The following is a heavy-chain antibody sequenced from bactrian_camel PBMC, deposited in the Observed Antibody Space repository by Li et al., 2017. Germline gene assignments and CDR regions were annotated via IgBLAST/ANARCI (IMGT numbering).Heavy chain of an antibody. CDR2: IYPRYGNT. CDR1: GDLYSNTC. Sequence: VQLVESGGGSVQVGGSLRISCVASGDLYSNTCMGWFRQAPGKKREGVAYIYPRYGNTYYDDSVKGRFAISRDLPENTLYLEMNNLKPEDTGMYICAAGLVGYNCQASADFRYWGQGTQVTVS. V-gene: IGHV3S54*01. D-gene: IGHD3*01. CDR3: AAGLVGYNCQASADFRY. J-gene: IGHJ6*01.